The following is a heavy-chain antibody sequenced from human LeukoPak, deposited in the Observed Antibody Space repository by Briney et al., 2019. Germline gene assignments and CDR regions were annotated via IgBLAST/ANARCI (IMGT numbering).Heavy chain of an antibody. J-gene: IGHJ4*02. Sequence: GASVKVSCKASGYTFTSYGISWVRQAPGQGLEWMGWISAYNGNTNYAQKLQGRVTMTTDTSTGTAYMELRSLRSDDTAVYYCARDFRLTVRGVILDYWGQGTLVTVSS. CDR2: ISAYNGNT. CDR3: ARDFRLTVRGVILDY. D-gene: IGHD3-10*01. V-gene: IGHV1-18*01. CDR1: GYTFTSYG.